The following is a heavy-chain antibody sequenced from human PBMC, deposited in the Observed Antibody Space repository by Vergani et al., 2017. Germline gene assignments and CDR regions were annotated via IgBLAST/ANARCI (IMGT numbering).Heavy chain of an antibody. CDR1: GFTVSSNY. CDR2: ISSSGSTI. Sequence: EVQLVESGGGLVQPGGSLRLSCAASGFTVSSNYMSWVRQAPGKGREWVSYISSSGSTIYYADSVKGRFTISRDNAKNSLYLQMNSLRAEDTAVYYCARGMTTVVTPHYWGQGTLVTVSS. CDR3: ARGMTTVVTPHY. V-gene: IGHV3-48*04. D-gene: IGHD4-23*01. J-gene: IGHJ4*02.